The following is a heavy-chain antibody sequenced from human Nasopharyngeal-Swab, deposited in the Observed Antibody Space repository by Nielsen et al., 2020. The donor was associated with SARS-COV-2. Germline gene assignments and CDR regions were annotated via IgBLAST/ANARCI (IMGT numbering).Heavy chain of an antibody. J-gene: IGHJ3*02. CDR3: AKDGGRSITMINDAFDI. CDR1: GFTFSSYA. CDR2: ISGSGGST. V-gene: IGHV3-23*01. Sequence: GESLKISCAASGFTFSSYAMSWVRQAPGKGLEWVSAISGSGGSTYYADSVKGRFTISRDNSKNTLYLQMNSLRAEDTAVYYCAKDGGRSITMINDAFDIWGQGTMVTVPS. D-gene: IGHD3-22*01.